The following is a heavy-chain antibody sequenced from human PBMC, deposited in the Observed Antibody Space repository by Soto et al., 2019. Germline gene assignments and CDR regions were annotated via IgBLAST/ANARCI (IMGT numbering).Heavy chain of an antibody. CDR1: GFTFSSYA. V-gene: IGHV3-23*01. D-gene: IGHD3-22*01. J-gene: IGHJ4*02. Sequence: GGSLRLSCAASGFTFSSYAMSWFRQAPGKGLEWVSAISGSGGSTYYADSVKGRFTISRDNSKNTLYLQMNSLRAEDTAAYYCAKVALPDFDSSGNKCLDYRCKGTLVTVS. CDR2: ISGSGGST. CDR3: AKVALPDFDSSGNKCLDY.